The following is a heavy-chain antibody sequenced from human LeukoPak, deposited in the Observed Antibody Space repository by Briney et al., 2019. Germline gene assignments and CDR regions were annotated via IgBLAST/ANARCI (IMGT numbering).Heavy chain of an antibody. CDR1: GGTFSSYA. Sequence: SVKVSCKASGGTFSSYAISWVRQAPGQGLEWMGGIIPIFGTANYAQKSQGRVTITTDESTSTAYMELSSLRSEDTAVYYCARVISGPGHYYFDYWGQGTLVTVSS. J-gene: IGHJ4*02. V-gene: IGHV1-69*05. CDR2: IIPIFGTA. CDR3: ARVISGPGHYYFDY. D-gene: IGHD3-10*01.